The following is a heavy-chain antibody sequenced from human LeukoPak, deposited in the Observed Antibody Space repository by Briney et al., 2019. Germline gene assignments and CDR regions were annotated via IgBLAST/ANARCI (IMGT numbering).Heavy chain of an antibody. CDR2: IYISGST. CDR3: ARALNPLPGTYYFDY. V-gene: IGHV4-4*07. CDR1: GASINSHY. D-gene: IGHD2-15*01. J-gene: IGHJ4*02. Sequence: ASETLSLTCTVSGASINSHYWSWIRQPAGRGLEWIGRIYISGSTDYDSSLQSRVTMSVDTSKNQFSLKLTSVTAADTAVYYCARALNPLPGTYYFDYWGQGTLVTVSS.